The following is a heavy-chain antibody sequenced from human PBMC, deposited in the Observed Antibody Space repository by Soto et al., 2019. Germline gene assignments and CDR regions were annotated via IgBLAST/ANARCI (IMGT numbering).Heavy chain of an antibody. CDR2: IKSKTDGGTT. CDR3: TTDVLRFLEWSYYYYGMDV. D-gene: IGHD3-3*01. Sequence: PGGSLRLSCAASGFTFSNAWMNWVRQAPGKGLEWVGRIKSKTDGGTTDYAAPVKGRFTISRDDSKNTLYLQMNSLKTEDTAVYYCTTDVLRFLEWSYYYYGMDVWGQGTTVTVSS. V-gene: IGHV3-15*07. J-gene: IGHJ6*02. CDR1: GFTFSNAW.